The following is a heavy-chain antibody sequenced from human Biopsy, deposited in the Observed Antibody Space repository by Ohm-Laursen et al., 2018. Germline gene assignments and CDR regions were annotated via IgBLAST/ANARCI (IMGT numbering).Heavy chain of an antibody. D-gene: IGHD4-23*01. J-gene: IGHJ4*02. V-gene: IGHV4-59*11. CDR3: ARGSNDFGGLYFPR. CDR1: GGSFTGHY. Sequence: SETLSLTYPVSGGSFTGHYWSWIRQPPGKGLEWIGHISYTGYTSYNASLKSRVTISVDTSRNHFSLRLSSLTAADTAVYYCARGSNDFGGLYFPRWGQGTLLTVSS. CDR2: ISYTGYT.